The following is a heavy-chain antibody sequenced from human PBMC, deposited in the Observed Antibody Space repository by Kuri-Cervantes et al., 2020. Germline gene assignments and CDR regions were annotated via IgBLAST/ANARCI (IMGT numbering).Heavy chain of an antibody. CDR3: ARDRGFMFDY. J-gene: IGHJ4*02. CDR1: GFTFSRYS. CDR2: ISSRSREM. D-gene: IGHD3-16*01. V-gene: IGHV3-48*01. Sequence: GESLKISCVGSGFTFSRYSVSWVRQAPGKGLEWVSYISSRSREMYYADSVKGRFTISRDSATNSVYLQMNSLRAEDTAVYYCARDRGFMFDYCAQGTLVTVSS.